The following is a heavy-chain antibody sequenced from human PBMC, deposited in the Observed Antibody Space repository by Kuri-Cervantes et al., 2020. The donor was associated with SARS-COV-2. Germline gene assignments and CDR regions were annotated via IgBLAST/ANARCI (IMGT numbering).Heavy chain of an antibody. CDR1: GYSISSGYY. CDR3: ARQPPSVGDY. CDR2: IYHSGST. V-gene: IGHV4-38-2*01. D-gene: IGHD1-14*01. J-gene: IGHJ4*02. Sequence: ESLKISCAVSGYSISSGYYWGWIRQPPGKGLEWIGSIYHSGSTYYNPSLKSRVTISVDTSKNQFSLKLSSVTAADTAVYYCARQPPSVGDYWGQGALVTVSS.